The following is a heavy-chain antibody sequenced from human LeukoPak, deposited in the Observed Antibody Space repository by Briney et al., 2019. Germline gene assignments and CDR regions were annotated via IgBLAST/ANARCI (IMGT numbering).Heavy chain of an antibody. CDR1: GDSIRSHY. V-gene: IGHV4-59*11. Sequence: SETPSLTCSVSGDSIRSHYWSWIRQPPGKRPEWIGHVFFTGSTTYNPTLEGRVTISIDTSGSQFSLKLTSVTAADTAVYYCARVEWELLGAHLWGQGILLSVSS. D-gene: IGHD1-26*01. CDR3: ARVEWELLGAHL. J-gene: IGHJ4*02. CDR2: VFFTGST.